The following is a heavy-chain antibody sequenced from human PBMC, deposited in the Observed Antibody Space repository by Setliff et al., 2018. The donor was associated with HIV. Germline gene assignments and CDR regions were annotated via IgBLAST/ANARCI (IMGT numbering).Heavy chain of an antibody. CDR2: ISDSGTT. D-gene: IGHD3-16*02. V-gene: IGHV4-59*11. Sequence: SETLSLTCSVYGVSISAHHWSWIRQSPGKGLEWIGSISDSGTTNYNPPLKSRVTMSSDTSKNQFSLRVTSVTAADTALYYCARHKVISKLGGLIEDFFYYGLDAWGQGTTVTVSS. J-gene: IGHJ6*02. CDR3: ARHKVISKLGGLIEDFFYYGLDA. CDR1: GVSISAHH.